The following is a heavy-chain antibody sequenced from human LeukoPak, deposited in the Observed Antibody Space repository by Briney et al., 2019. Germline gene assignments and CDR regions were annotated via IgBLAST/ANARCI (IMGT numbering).Heavy chain of an antibody. CDR2: INHSEST. CDR3: ARVDTAMVSYYFDY. CDR1: GGSFSGYY. J-gene: IGHJ4*02. V-gene: IGHV4-34*01. Sequence: SETLSLTCAVYGGSFSGYYWSWIRQPPGKGLEWIGEINHSESTNHNPSLKSRVTISVDTSKNQFSLKLSSVTAADTAVYYCARVDTAMVSYYFDYWGQGTLVTVSS. D-gene: IGHD5-18*01.